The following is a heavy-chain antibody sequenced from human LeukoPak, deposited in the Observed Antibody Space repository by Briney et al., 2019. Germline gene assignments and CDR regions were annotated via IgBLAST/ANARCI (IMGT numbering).Heavy chain of an antibody. D-gene: IGHD1-7*01. CDR2: IYYSGSL. CDR3: AGGTTYAMDV. CDR1: GGSIRSCSYY. V-gene: IGHV4-39*01. Sequence: SETLSHTRSVSGGSIRSCSYYWGWIRQPRGRGVEWSEYIYYSGSLYYNPSLKSRVTISVDTSKNQFPLKLSSVTAADTAVYYCAGGTTYAMDVWGQGTTVTVSS. J-gene: IGHJ6*02.